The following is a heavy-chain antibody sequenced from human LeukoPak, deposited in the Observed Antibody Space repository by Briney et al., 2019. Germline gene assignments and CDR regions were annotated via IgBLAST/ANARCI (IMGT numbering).Heavy chain of an antibody. CDR2: IIPNSGGT. Sequence: ASVKVSCKASGYTFTAFYMHWVRQVPGQGLEWMGWIIPNSGGTNFAQKFQGRVTMTRDTSISTAYMELSRLRSDDTAVYHCARQLGNAFDIWGQGTMVTVSS. D-gene: IGHD7-27*01. V-gene: IGHV1-2*02. CDR1: GYTFTAFY. CDR3: ARQLGNAFDI. J-gene: IGHJ3*02.